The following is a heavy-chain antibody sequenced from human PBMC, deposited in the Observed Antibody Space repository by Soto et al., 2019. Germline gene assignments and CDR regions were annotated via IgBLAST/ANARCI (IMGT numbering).Heavy chain of an antibody. D-gene: IGHD3-3*01. J-gene: IGHJ4*02. CDR1: GYSFSNNY. CDR2: INPIGSRT. CDR3: ARLFGVRADPDFSTGYCGC. Sequence: ASVKVSCKASGYSFSNNYIYWMRQAPGQGLEWMGLINPIGSRTRFAQRFRGRVTLTADTSTSTAHMELSSLRSEDTAVYYCARLFGVRADPDFSTGYCGCWGKRTLVTASS. V-gene: IGHV1-46*01.